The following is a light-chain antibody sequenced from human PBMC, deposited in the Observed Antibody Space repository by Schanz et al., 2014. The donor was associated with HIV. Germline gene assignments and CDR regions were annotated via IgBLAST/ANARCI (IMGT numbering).Light chain of an antibody. CDR3: HQYHTYSWT. CDR1: QGIGTW. Sequence: DIQMTQSPSRLSASVGDSVTITCRASQGIGTWLAWYQQKPGKAPELLIYEASTLKSGVPLRFTGSGSGTEFALTISSLQPDDFATYYCHQYHTYSWTFGQGTRVEI. CDR2: EAS. J-gene: IGKJ1*01. V-gene: IGKV1-5*03.